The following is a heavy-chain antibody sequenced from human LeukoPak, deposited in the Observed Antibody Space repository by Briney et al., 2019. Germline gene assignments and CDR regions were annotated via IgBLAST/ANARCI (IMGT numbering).Heavy chain of an antibody. J-gene: IGHJ4*02. CDR1: GGSISSYY. CDR2: IYYSGTI. D-gene: IGHD1-26*01. V-gene: IGHV4-59*12. Sequence: SETLSLTCTVSGGSISSYYWNWIRQPPGKGLEWIGYIYYSGTIKYNPSLKSRVSISVDTSKNQLSLKVTSVTAADTAVYYCAREGSPGTIEYWGQGTLVTVSS. CDR3: AREGSPGTIEY.